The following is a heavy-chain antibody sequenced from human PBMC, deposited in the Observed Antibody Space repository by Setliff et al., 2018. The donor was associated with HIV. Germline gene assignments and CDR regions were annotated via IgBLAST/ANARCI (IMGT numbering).Heavy chain of an antibody. CDR2: IYTSGIT. J-gene: IGHJ3*02. V-gene: IGHV4-4*08. Sequence: SETLSLTCTVSGDSISSYYWSWIRRPPGKGLEWIGYIYTSGITDYNPSLKSRVTISGDTSKNQFSLKLSSVTAADTAVYYCARHSPNVGVRGDAFDIWGQGTVVTVSS. D-gene: IGHD2-8*01. CDR3: ARHSPNVGVRGDAFDI. CDR1: GDSISSYY.